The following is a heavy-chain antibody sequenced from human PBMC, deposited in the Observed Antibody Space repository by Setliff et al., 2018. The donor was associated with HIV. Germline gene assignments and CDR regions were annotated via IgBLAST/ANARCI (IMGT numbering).Heavy chain of an antibody. J-gene: IGHJ3*02. CDR3: ARDSEWGSYIFWTFDI. V-gene: IGHV1-18*01. CDR2: ISAYNGNT. CDR1: GYTFTSYG. D-gene: IGHD1-26*01. Sequence: VKVSCKASGYTFTSYGISWVRQASGQGLEWMGWISAYNGNTNYAQKLQGRVTMTTDTSTSTAYMELRSLRSDDTAVYYCARDSEWGSYIFWTFDIWGQGTMVTVSS.